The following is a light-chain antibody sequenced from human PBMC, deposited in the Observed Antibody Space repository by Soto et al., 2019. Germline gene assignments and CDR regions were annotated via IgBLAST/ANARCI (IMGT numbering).Light chain of an antibody. V-gene: IGKV3-15*01. Sequence: EIMMTQSPATLSVSPGERATLSCRASQSLSGKLAWFQQRPGQAPRLLIYDTSTRATRIPARFSGSGSGTEFTLTISRLQSEDFAVYYCQQYSMWLWTFGQGTKVEIK. CDR3: QQYSMWLWT. CDR1: QSLSGK. CDR2: DTS. J-gene: IGKJ1*01.